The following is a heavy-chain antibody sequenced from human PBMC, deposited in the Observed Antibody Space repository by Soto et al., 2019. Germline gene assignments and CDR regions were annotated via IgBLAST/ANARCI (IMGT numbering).Heavy chain of an antibody. V-gene: IGHV4-61*01. CDR2: IYYLGNT. J-gene: IGHJ6*02. D-gene: IGHD3-10*01. CDR1: DGSVSSGNYY. CDR3: ATDRGAHLHGHGMDV. Sequence: QVQLQESGPGLVKPSETLSLTCTVSDGSVSSGNYYWSWIRQPPGKGLEWIGNIYYLGNTNYNPSLKSRVTISVDTSKNQFSLKLSSVTAADTAVYYCATDRGAHLHGHGMDVWGQGTTVTVSS.